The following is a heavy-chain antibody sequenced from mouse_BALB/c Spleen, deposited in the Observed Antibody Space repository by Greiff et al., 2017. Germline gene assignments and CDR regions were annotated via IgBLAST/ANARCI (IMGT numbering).Heavy chain of an antibody. D-gene: IGHD1-1*01. CDR1: GFNIKDYY. CDR3: ARAGTTVVATAY. Sequence: EVKLVESGAELVRPGALVKLSCKASGFNIKDYYMHWVKQRPEQGLEWIGWIDPENGNTIYDPKFQGKASITADTSSNTAYLQLSSLTSEDTAVYYCARAGTTVVATAYWGQGTLVTVSA. J-gene: IGHJ3*01. CDR2: IDPENGNT. V-gene: IGHV14-1*02.